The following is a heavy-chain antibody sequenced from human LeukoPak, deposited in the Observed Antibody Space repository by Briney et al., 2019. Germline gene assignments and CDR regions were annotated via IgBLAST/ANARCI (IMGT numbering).Heavy chain of an antibody. CDR2: IYYSGST. D-gene: IGHD3-22*01. V-gene: IGHV4-39*07. J-gene: IGHJ6*03. CDR1: GGSISSSSYY. CDR3: ARAILVSYYDSSGYYKYYCYYYMDV. Sequence: SETLSLTCTVSGGSISSSSYYWGWIRQPPGKGLEWIGSIYYSGSTYYNPSLKSRVTISVDTSKNQFSLKLSSVTAADTAVYYCARAILVSYYDSSGYYKYYCYYYMDVWGKGTTVTISS.